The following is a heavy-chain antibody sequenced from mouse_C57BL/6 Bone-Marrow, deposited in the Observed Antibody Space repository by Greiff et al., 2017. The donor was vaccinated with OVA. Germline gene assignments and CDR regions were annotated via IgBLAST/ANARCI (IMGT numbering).Heavy chain of an antibody. J-gene: IGHJ3*01. CDR1: GYTFTDYY. Sequence: EVQLQQSGPELVKPGASVKISCKASGYTFTDYYMNWVKQSHGKSLEWIGDINPNNGGTSYNQKFKGKATLTVDKSSSTAYMELRSLTSEDSAVYYCAKGYDYDVFAYWGQGTLVTVSA. CDR2: INPNNGGT. CDR3: AKGYDYDVFAY. D-gene: IGHD2-4*01. V-gene: IGHV1-26*01.